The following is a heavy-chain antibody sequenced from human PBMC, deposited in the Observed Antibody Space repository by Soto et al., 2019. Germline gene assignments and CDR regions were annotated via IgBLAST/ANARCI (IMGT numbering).Heavy chain of an antibody. CDR1: GYSFTDYW. V-gene: IGHV5-51*01. Sequence: PGESLKISCEGSGYSFTDYWIGWVRQMPGKGLERMGLIYPGDSETRYSPSFQAQVTISADKSINTAYLQWSSLKASDTAMYYCARHSYCRSTSCYYYYGLDVWGQGTTVTVAS. J-gene: IGHJ6*02. CDR3: ARHSYCRSTSCYYYYGLDV. D-gene: IGHD2-2*01. CDR2: IYPGDSET.